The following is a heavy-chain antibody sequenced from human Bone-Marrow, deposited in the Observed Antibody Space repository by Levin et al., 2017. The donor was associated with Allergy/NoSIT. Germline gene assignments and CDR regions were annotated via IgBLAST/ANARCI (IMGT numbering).Heavy chain of an antibody. J-gene: IGHJ4*02. CDR3: AGVPSHDSVNPHYFDY. CDR1: GFTFSSYA. V-gene: IGHV3-23*01. CDR2: ISGSGGST. Sequence: QPGGSLRLSCAASGFTFSSYAMSWVRQAPGKGLEWVSAISGSGGSTYYADSVKGRFTISRDNSKNTLYLQMNSLRAEDTAVYYCAGVPSHDSVNPHYFDYWGQGTLVTVSS. D-gene: IGHD2-21*02.